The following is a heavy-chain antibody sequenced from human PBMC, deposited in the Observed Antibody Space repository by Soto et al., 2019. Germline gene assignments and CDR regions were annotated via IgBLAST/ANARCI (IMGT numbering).Heavy chain of an antibody. Sequence: VKVSCKASGYTFTSSYIHWVRQAPGQGFEWMGIINPSGGGTSYSQKLQGRVTLTRDTSTRTIYMELNSLRSEDTAVYYCARGPGASGLDVWGQGTTVTVSS. D-gene: IGHD2-8*02. V-gene: IGHV1-46*01. CDR1: GYTFTSSY. CDR3: ARGPGASGLDV. CDR2: INPSGGGT. J-gene: IGHJ6*02.